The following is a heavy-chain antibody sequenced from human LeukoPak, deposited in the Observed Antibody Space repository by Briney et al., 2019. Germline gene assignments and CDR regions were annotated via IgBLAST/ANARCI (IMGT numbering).Heavy chain of an antibody. CDR1: GGTFSSYA. CDR2: IIPIFGTA. D-gene: IGHD1-26*01. Sequence: SVKVSCKASGGTFSSYAISWVRQAPGQGLEWMGGIIPIFGTANYAQKFQGRVTMTRDTSISTAYMELSRLRSDDTAVYYCARDRPEVGGGWGQGTLVTVSS. J-gene: IGHJ4*02. CDR3: ARDRPEVGGG. V-gene: IGHV1-69*05.